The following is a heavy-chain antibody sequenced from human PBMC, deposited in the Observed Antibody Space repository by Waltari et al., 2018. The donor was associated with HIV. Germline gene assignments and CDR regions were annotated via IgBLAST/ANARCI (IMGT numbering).Heavy chain of an antibody. CDR1: GFTFSNHW. J-gene: IGHJ4*02. CDR3: ARDHRDFFDY. D-gene: IGHD3-10*01. CDR2: IKQDGSEK. V-gene: IGHV3-7*01. Sequence: EVQVVESGGGLVQPGGSLRLSCVASGFTFSNHWMIWVRQAPGKGLECVGNIKQDGSEKYYADSVKGRFTISRDNAKNSVYLQMNSLRVEDTAIYYCARDHRDFFDYWQQGALVTVSS.